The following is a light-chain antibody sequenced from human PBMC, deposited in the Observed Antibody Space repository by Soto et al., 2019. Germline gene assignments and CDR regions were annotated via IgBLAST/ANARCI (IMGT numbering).Light chain of an antibody. V-gene: IGLV1-40*01. J-gene: IGLJ2*01. CDR3: QSSDSSLSAVV. Sequence: QSVLTQPPSVSGAPGQRVTISCTGSSSNIGAGYDVHWYQQLPGTAPKLLIYGNSNRPSGVPDRFSGSKSGTSASLAITGLQAEDEADYYCQSSDSSLSAVVFGGGTKVIVL. CDR1: SSNIGAGYD. CDR2: GNS.